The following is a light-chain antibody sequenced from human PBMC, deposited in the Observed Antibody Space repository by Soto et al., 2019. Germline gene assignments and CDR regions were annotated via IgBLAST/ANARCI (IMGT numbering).Light chain of an antibody. CDR2: EVN. V-gene: IGLV2-14*01. CDR1: RRDVGGYNY. CDR3: SSHTTSGTLI. Sequence: QSALTQPASVSGSPGQSITLSCTGTRRDVGGYNYVSWYQQHPGKAPKLMIYEVNNRPSGVSNRFSGSKSGNTASLTISGLQAEDEAYYYCSSHTTSGTLIFGGGTKLTVL. J-gene: IGLJ2*01.